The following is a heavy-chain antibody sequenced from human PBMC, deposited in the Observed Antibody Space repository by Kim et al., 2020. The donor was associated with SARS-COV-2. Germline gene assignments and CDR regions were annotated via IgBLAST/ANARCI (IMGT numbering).Heavy chain of an antibody. D-gene: IGHD3-10*01. CDR1: GFTFSSYW. CDR3: GRHRGRGFGDL. Sequence: GGSLRLSCAASGFTFSSYWMIWVRQAPGKGLEWVANIKQDGSEDSYVDSVKGRFTISRDNAKNSLYLQMDSLRAEDTSVYYCGRHRGRGFGDLWGQGTMVTVSS. CDR2: IKQDGSED. J-gene: IGHJ3*01. V-gene: IGHV3-7*01.